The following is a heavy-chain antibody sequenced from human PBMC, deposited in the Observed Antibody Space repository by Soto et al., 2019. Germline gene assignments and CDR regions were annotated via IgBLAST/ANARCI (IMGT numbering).Heavy chain of an antibody. D-gene: IGHD6-13*01. J-gene: IGHJ2*01. CDR2: ISYDGSNK. Sequence: QVQLVESGGGVFQPGRSLRLSCEASGFTFSSYAMHGVRQAPGKGLEWGAVISYDGSNKYYADSVKGRFTISRDNSKNTLYLQMNSLRAEDTAVYYCARGRIAAAGQKRYFDLWGRGTLVTVSS. V-gene: IGHV3-30-3*01. CDR1: GFTFSSYA. CDR3: ARGRIAAAGQKRYFDL.